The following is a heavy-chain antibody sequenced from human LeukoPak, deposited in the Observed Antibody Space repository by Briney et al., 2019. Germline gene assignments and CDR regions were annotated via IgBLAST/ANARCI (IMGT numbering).Heavy chain of an antibody. V-gene: IGHV3-23*01. CDR2: ISDSGGST. Sequence: GGSLRLSCAASGFTFSSYAMSWVRQAPGKGLEWVSAISDSGGSTYYADSVKGRFTISRDNSKYTLYLHMTSLRVEDTAVYYCAKVVDTAMVGAFDIWGQGTMVTVSS. D-gene: IGHD5-18*01. CDR3: AKVVDTAMVGAFDI. J-gene: IGHJ3*02. CDR1: GFTFSSYA.